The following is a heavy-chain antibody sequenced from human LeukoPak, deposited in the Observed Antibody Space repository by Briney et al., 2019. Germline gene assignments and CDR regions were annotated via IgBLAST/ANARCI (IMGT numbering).Heavy chain of an antibody. J-gene: IGHJ4*02. CDR1: GFTFDDYA. CDR2: ISWNSGSI. CDR3: AKGHSIVVVDPFGY. V-gene: IGHV3-9*01. Sequence: GGSLRLSCAASGFTFDDYAMHWVRQAPGKGLEWVSGISWNSGSIGYADSVKGRFTISRDNAKNSLYLQMNSLRAEDTALYYCAKGHSIVVVDPFGYWGQGTLVTVSS. D-gene: IGHD2-2*01.